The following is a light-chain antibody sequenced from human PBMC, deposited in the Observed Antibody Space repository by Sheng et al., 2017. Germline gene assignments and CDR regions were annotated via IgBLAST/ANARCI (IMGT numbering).Light chain of an antibody. CDR3: QQYNNWPPYS. V-gene: IGKV3-15*01. CDR1: QSVSSN. J-gene: IGKJ2*03. Sequence: VVMTQSPATLSVSPGERATLSCRASQSVSSNLAWYQQKRGQAPRLLIFGASTRATGIPARFSGSGSGTEFTLTITSLQSEDSAVYYCQQYNNWPPYSFGQGTKLEIK. CDR2: GAS.